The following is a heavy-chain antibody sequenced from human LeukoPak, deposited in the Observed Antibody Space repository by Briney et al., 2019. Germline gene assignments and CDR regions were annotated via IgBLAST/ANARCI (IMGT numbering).Heavy chain of an antibody. CDR2: ISNSGNT. J-gene: IGHJ4*02. Sequence: SETLSLTCTVSGGSISSSRYYWAWIRQPPGKGLEWIGSISNSGNTFHNPSLKSRVTISVDTSKSHFSLRLSSVTAADTAVFYCARYTGSHFDYWGQGTLVTVSS. CDR1: GGSISSSRYY. CDR3: ARYTGSHFDY. V-gene: IGHV4-39*02. D-gene: IGHD2-8*02.